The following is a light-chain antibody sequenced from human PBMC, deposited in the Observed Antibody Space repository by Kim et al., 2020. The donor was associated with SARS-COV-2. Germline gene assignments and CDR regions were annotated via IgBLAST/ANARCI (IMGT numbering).Light chain of an antibody. CDR2: KAS. CDR1: QSIGNW. Sequence: LSASVGDRVTITGRASQSIGNWLAWYQQKPGKAPKLLIYKASTLESGVPLRFSGSGSGTEFTLTISSLQPDDFASYYCQQHSSYSAFGQGTKLDI. J-gene: IGKJ2*01. CDR3: QQHSSYSA. V-gene: IGKV1-5*03.